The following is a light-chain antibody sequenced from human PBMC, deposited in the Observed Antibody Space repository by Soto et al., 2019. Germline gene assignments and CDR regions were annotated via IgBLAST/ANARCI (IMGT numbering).Light chain of an antibody. J-gene: IGKJ5*01. CDR1: QSVYSN. Sequence: EIVMTQSPATLSVSPGERATLSCRASQSVYSNLAWYQHKPGQAPRLLIFGASTRATGVPARFSGSGSGTVFILTISSLQSEDFALYYCQQYNNYVTFGQGTRLEI. CDR2: GAS. CDR3: QQYNNYVT. V-gene: IGKV3-15*01.